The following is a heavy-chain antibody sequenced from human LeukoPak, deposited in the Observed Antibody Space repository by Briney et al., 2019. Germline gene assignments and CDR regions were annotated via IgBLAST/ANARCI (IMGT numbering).Heavy chain of an antibody. CDR3: ASSSATEGVDY. D-gene: IGHD4-11*01. CDR1: GGSISSSSYY. Sequence: SETLSLTCTVSGGSISSSSYYWGWIRQPPGKGLEWIGSIYYSGSTYYNPSLKSRVTISVDTSKNQFSLKLSSVTAADTAVYYCASSSATEGVDYWGQGTLVTVSS. J-gene: IGHJ4*02. CDR2: IYYSGST. V-gene: IGHV4-39*07.